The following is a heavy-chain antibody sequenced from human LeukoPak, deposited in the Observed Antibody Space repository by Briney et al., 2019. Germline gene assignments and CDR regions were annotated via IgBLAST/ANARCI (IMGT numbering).Heavy chain of an antibody. D-gene: IGHD5-18*01. J-gene: IGHJ3*02. CDR2: IIPIFGTA. V-gene: IGHV1-69*01. CDR3: ARDQDTAMVPNAFDI. CDR1: GGTFSSYA. Sequence: ASVKVSCKASGGTFSSYAISWVRQAPGQGLEWMGEIIPIFGTANYAQKFQGRVTITADESTSTAYMELSSLRSEDTAVYYCARDQDTAMVPNAFDIWGQGTMVTVSS.